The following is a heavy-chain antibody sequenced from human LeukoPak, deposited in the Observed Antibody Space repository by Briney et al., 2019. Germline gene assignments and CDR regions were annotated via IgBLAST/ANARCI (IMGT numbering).Heavy chain of an antibody. CDR2: IYTSGST. CDR3: ARDLFGGRTTMITFGGVIVPQAAWFDP. J-gene: IGHJ5*02. V-gene: IGHV4-4*07. Sequence: SETLSLTCTVSGGSISSYYWSWIRQPAGKGLEWIGRIYTSGSTNYNPSLKSRVTMSVDTSKNQFSLKLSSVTAADTAVYYCARDLFGGRTTMITFGGVIVPQAAWFDPWGQGTLVTVSS. D-gene: IGHD3-16*02. CDR1: GGSISSYY.